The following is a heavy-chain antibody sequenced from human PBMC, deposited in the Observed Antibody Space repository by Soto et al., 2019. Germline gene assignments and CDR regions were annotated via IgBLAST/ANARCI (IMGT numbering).Heavy chain of an antibody. J-gene: IGHJ4*02. CDR2: ISWNSGSI. CDR1: GFTFDDYA. D-gene: IGHD5-18*01. CDR3: ARVGGATVDTAMVIGFAY. V-gene: IGHV3-9*01. Sequence: GGSMRLACAASGFTFDDYAMHWVRQAPGKGLEWVSGISWNSGSIGYADSVKGRFTISRDNAKNSLYLQMNSLRAEDTAVYYCARVGGATVDTAMVIGFAYWGQGTLVTVSS.